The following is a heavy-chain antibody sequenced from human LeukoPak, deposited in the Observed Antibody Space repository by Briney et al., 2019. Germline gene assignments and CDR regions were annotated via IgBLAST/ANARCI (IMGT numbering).Heavy chain of an antibody. J-gene: IGHJ5*02. V-gene: IGHV3-23*01. D-gene: IGHD6-6*01. CDR3: AKEIEDSSSSSGLWVFFDP. CDR2: ISGSGGST. Sequence: GGSLRLSCAASGFTLSSYAMSWVRQAPGKGLEWVSAISGSGGSTYYADSVKGRFTISRDNSKNTLYLQMNSLRAEDRAVYYCAKEIEDSSSSSGLWVFFDPWGQGTLVTVSS. CDR1: GFTLSSYA.